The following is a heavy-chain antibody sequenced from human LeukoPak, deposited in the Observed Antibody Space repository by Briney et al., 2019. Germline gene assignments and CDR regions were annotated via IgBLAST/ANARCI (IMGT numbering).Heavy chain of an antibody. CDR2: INPNSGGT. Sequence: ASVKVSCKASGYTFTGYYMHWVRQAPGQGLEWMGWINPNSGGTNYAQKFQGRVTMTRDTSISTAYMELSRLRSDDTAVYYCAREMEGAADIVVVPAAIDYWGQGTLVIVSS. CDR1: GYTFTGYY. D-gene: IGHD2-2*01. J-gene: IGHJ4*02. V-gene: IGHV1-2*02. CDR3: AREMEGAADIVVVPAAIDY.